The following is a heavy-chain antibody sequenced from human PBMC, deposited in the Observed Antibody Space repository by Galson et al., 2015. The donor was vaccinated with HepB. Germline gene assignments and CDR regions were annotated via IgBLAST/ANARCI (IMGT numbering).Heavy chain of an antibody. Sequence: SVKVSCKAPGGTFSSYAISWVRQAPGQGLEWMGWIIPIFGTANYAQKFQGRVTITADESTSTAYMELSSLRSEDTAVYYCARVGSSDYGDYVRGWTLQYYYYGMDVWGQGTTVTVSS. CDR1: GGTFSSYA. J-gene: IGHJ6*02. V-gene: IGHV1-69*13. D-gene: IGHD4-17*01. CDR2: IIPIFGTA. CDR3: ARVGSSDYGDYVRGWTLQYYYYGMDV.